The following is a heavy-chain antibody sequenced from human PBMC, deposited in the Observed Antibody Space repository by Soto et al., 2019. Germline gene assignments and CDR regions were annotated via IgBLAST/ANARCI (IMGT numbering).Heavy chain of an antibody. Sequence: SETLSLTCAVYGGSFSGYYWSWIRQPPGKGLEWIGEINHSGSTNYNPSLKSRVTISVDTSKNQFSLKLSSVTAADTAVYYCARDRGLVLKGNWFDPWGQGTLVTVSS. CDR2: INHSGST. J-gene: IGHJ5*02. D-gene: IGHD6-19*01. V-gene: IGHV4-34*01. CDR3: ARDRGLVLKGNWFDP. CDR1: GGSFSGYY.